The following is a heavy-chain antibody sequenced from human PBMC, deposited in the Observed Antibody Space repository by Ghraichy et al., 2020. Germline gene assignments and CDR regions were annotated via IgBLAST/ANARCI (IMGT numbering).Heavy chain of an antibody. CDR3: ARDKVGGDYGLGFTGYFDY. CDR2: INPSGGST. Sequence: ASVKVSCKASGYTFTSYYMHWVRQAPGQGLEWMGIINPSGGSTSYAQKFQGRVTMTRDTSTSTVYMELSSLRSEDTAVYYCARDKVGGDYGLGFTGYFDYWGQGTLVTVSS. D-gene: IGHD4-17*01. J-gene: IGHJ4*02. CDR1: GYTFTSYY. V-gene: IGHV1-46*01.